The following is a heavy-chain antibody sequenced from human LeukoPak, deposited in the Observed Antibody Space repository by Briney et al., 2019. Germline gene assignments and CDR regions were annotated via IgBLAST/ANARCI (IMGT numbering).Heavy chain of an antibody. CDR2: INPNSGGT. CDR3: ARDGNSFASGSYYTYWFDP. D-gene: IGHD3-10*01. CDR1: GYTFTGYY. Sequence: GASVKVSCKASGYTFTGYYMHWVRQAPGQGLEWMGWINPNSGGTNYAQKFQGRVTMTRDTSISIAYMELSRLTSDDTAVYFCARDGNSFASGSYYTYWFDPWGQGTLVTVSS. J-gene: IGHJ5*02. V-gene: IGHV1-2*02.